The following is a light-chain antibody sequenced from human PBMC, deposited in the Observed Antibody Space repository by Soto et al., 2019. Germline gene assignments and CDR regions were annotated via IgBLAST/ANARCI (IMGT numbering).Light chain of an antibody. Sequence: EIVMTQSPATLSVSPGERATLSCRASQSVSSNLAWYQQKPGQAPRLLIYGASTRATGIPARFSGSGSGTESTLTISSLQSEDFAVYYCQQYNNWPSVTFGQGTKVDIK. V-gene: IGKV3-15*01. CDR3: QQYNNWPSVT. J-gene: IGKJ1*01. CDR2: GAS. CDR1: QSVSSN.